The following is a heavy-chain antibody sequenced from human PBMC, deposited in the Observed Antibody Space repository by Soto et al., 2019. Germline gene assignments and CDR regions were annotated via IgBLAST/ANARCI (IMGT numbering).Heavy chain of an antibody. V-gene: IGHV4-30-4*01. CDR2: IYYSGST. CDR1: GGSISSGAYY. D-gene: IGHD6-13*01. CDR3: ARERLQLARFFDY. Sequence: PSETLSLTCTVSGGSISSGAYYWSWIRQPPGKGLEWIGYIYYSGSTYYNPSLKSRVTISVDTSKNQFSLKLSSVTAADTAVYYCARERLQLARFFDYWGQGTLVTVSS. J-gene: IGHJ4*02.